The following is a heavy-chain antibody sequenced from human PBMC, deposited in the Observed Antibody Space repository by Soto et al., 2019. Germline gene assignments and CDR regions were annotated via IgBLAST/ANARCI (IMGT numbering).Heavy chain of an antibody. CDR2: FDPEDGET. CDR1: GYTLTELS. V-gene: IGHV1-24*01. J-gene: IGHJ4*02. CDR3: ATVAKGSGSYYYFDY. D-gene: IGHD3-10*01. Sequence: ASVKVSCKVSGYTLTELSMHWVRQAPGKGLEWMGGFDPEDGETIYAQKFQGRVTMTEDTSTDTAYMELSSPRSEDTAVYYCATVAKGSGSYYYFDYWGQGTLVTVSS.